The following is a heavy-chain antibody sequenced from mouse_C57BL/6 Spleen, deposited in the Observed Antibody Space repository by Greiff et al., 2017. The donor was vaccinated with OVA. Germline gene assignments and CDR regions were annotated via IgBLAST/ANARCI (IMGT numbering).Heavy chain of an antibody. CDR1: GFTFSDYG. V-gene: IGHV5-17*01. CDR3: ARSRNWEGFAY. J-gene: IGHJ3*01. Sequence: EVKLQESGGGLVKPGGSLKLSCAASGFTFSDYGMHWFRQAPEKGLEWVAYISSGSSTIHYADTVKGRFTISRDNAKNTLFLQMTSLRSEDTAMYYCARSRNWEGFAYWGQGTLVTVAA. D-gene: IGHD4-1*01. CDR2: ISSGSSTI.